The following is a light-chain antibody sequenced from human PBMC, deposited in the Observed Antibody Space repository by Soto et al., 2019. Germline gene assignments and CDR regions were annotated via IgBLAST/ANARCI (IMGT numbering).Light chain of an antibody. CDR3: QLRSNWPRT. Sequence: EIVMTQSPAPLYVSPGERSTLACRASQSVSSNLAWYQQKPGQAPRLLIYDVSNRATDIPARFSGSGSGTDFTLTISSLEPEDLAVYYCQLRSNWPRTFGQGAKVDIK. J-gene: IGKJ1*01. CDR2: DVS. V-gene: IGKV3-11*01. CDR1: QSVSSN.